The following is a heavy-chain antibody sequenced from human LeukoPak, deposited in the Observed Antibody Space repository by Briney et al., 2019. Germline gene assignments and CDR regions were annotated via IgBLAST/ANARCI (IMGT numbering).Heavy chain of an antibody. CDR3: AIGVVVPAAIPI. J-gene: IGHJ4*02. CDR2: INAGNGNT. V-gene: IGHV1-3*01. D-gene: IGHD2-2*01. Sequence: ASVKVSCKASGYTFTSYAMHWVRQAPGQRLEWMGWINAGNGNTKYSQKFQGRVTITRDTSASTAYMELSSLRSEDTAVYYGAIGVVVPAAIPIWGQGTLVTVSS. CDR1: GYTFTSYA.